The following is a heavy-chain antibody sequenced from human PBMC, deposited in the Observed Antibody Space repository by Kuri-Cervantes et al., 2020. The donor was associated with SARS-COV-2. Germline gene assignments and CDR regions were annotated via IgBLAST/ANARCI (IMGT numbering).Heavy chain of an antibody. CDR1: GFTVSSNY. V-gene: IGHV3-48*04. D-gene: IGHD2-15*01. Sequence: GGSLRLSCAASGFTVSSNYMNWVRQAPGKGLEWVSYISSSGSTIYYADSVKGRFTISRDNAKNSLYLQMNSLRAEDTAVYYCAKDRGYCSGGSYLYFDYWGQGTLVTVSS. CDR3: AKDRGYCSGGSYLYFDY. CDR2: ISSSGSTI. J-gene: IGHJ4*02.